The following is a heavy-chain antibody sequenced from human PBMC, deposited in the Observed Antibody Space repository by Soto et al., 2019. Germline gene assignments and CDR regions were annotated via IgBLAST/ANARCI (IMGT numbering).Heavy chain of an antibody. J-gene: IGHJ2*01. CDR3: ARSRRPTRGFHWYFDL. CDR1: GFTFNTYG. CDR2: ISYDGINK. V-gene: IGHV3-30*03. Sequence: QVQLVESGGGVVQPGRSLGLSCAASGFTFNTYGMHWVRQAPGKGLEWVAAISYDGINKDYVDSGKGRFTISRDNSQNPLYEHLNSLRAHDMAWAECARSRRPTRGFHWYFDLWGRGILVSVCS. D-gene: IGHD1-26*01.